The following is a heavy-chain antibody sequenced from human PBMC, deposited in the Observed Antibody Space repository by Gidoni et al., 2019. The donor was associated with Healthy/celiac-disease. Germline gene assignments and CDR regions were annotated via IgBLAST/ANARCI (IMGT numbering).Heavy chain of an antibody. D-gene: IGHD6-19*01. V-gene: IGHV3-43*01. Sequence: EVQLVEAAGVVVQPGGYLRLSCAASGFPFADYTMHWVRQAAGKGLEVVSLISWDGGSTYYADSVKGRFTISRDNSKNSLYLQMNSLRTEDTALYYCAKDGSSYPVYSSGNRYYYYYGMDVWGQGTTVTVSS. CDR2: ISWDGGST. J-gene: IGHJ6*02. CDR1: GFPFADYT. CDR3: AKDGSSYPVYSSGNRYYYYYGMDV.